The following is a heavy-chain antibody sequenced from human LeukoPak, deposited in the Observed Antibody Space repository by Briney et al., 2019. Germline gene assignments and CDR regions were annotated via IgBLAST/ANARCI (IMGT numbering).Heavy chain of an antibody. J-gene: IGHJ3*02. CDR3: ARVYDRLSYNAFDI. Sequence: ASVKVSCKASGYTFTSYDINWVRQATGQGLEWMGWMNPNSGNTGYAQKFQGRVTMTRNTSISTAYMELSSLRSEDTAVYYCARVYDRLSYNAFDIWGQGTMVTVSS. V-gene: IGHV1-8*01. D-gene: IGHD3-22*01. CDR1: GYTFTSYD. CDR2: MNPNSGNT.